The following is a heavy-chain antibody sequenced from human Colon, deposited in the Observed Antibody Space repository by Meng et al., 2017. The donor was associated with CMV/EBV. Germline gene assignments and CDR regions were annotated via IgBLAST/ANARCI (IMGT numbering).Heavy chain of an antibody. Sequence: QVQLVQSGAEMKKPGASVKVSCKASGYTFSNYGISWLRQAPGQGLEWMGWISAYNGNTNYAQNFQGRLTVTTDTSTNTAYMELTRLGSDDTAVYFCARGGYISSWYVAPDYWGQGTLVTVSS. CDR2: ISAYNGNT. J-gene: IGHJ4*02. D-gene: IGHD6-13*01. V-gene: IGHV1-18*01. CDR1: GYTFSNYG. CDR3: ARGGYISSWYVAPDY.